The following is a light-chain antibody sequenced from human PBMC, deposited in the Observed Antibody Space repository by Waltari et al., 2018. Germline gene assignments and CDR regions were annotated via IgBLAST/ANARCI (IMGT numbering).Light chain of an antibody. J-gene: IGKJ1*01. Sequence: DIQMTQSPLSVSASVGDTVTITCRASQGISTWLAWYQQKPGKAPKFLIHGASTLQSGVPSRFSGSGSGTEFTLTITSLQTEDFATYYCQQTDRFPRTFGQGTRVEIK. CDR2: GAS. V-gene: IGKV1-12*01. CDR1: QGISTW. CDR3: QQTDRFPRT.